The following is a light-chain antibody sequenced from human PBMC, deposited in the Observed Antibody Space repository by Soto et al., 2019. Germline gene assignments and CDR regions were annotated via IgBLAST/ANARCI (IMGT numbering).Light chain of an antibody. Sequence: IVLTQSPGTLSLSPGERATLSCGASQSVTNNFLAWYQQKPGQAPRLLIYVASSRATGVPDRFSGSGSGTDVTLTISRLEPGDFAVYYCQQYGTPLFTFGPGPKVDIK. CDR3: QQYGTPLFT. V-gene: IGKV3-20*01. CDR1: QSVTNNF. CDR2: VAS. J-gene: IGKJ3*01.